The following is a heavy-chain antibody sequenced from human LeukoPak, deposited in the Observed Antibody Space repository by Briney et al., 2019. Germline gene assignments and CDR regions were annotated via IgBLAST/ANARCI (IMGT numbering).Heavy chain of an antibody. D-gene: IGHD2-15*01. V-gene: IGHV3-9*01. CDR1: GFTFDDYA. J-gene: IGHJ4*02. Sequence: GGSLRLSCAASGFTFDDYAMHWVRQAPGKGLEWVSGISWNSGSIGYADSVKGRFTISRDNAKNSLYLQMNSLRAEDTAVYYCARLTRYCSGGSCYRHFDYWGQGTLVTVSS. CDR3: ARLTRYCSGGSCYRHFDY. CDR2: ISWNSGSI.